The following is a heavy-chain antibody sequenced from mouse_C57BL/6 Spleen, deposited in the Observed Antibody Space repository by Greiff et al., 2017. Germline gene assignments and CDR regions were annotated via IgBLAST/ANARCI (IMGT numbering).Heavy chain of an antibody. D-gene: IGHD2-4*01. CDR2: IYPGAGDT. Sequence: QVQLQQSGAELVQPGASVKISCKASGYAFSSYWMNWVQQRPGTGLEWIGQIYPGAGDTNYNGKFTGKATLTVDKSSSTAYMQLSSLTSEDSAVYVCARGGDDYPYYAMDYWGQGTSVTVSS. CDR3: ARGGDDYPYYAMDY. CDR1: GYAFSSYW. V-gene: IGHV1-80*01. J-gene: IGHJ4*01.